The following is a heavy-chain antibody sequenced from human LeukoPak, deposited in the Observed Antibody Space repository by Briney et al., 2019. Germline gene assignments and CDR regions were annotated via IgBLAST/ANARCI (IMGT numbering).Heavy chain of an antibody. D-gene: IGHD4-17*01. CDR1: GFTFSSYG. CDR2: IRYDGSSK. Sequence: PGGSLRLSCAASGFTFSSYGMHWVRQAPGKGLEWVAFIRYDGSSKYYADSVKGRFTISRDNSKNTLYLQMNSLRAEDTAVYYCARKPYGDPYYFDYWGQGTLVTVSS. CDR3: ARKPYGDPYYFDY. J-gene: IGHJ4*02. V-gene: IGHV3-30*02.